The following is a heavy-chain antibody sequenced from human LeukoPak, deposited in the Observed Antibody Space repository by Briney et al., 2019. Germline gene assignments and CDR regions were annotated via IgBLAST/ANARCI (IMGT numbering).Heavy chain of an antibody. Sequence: SETLSLTCTVSGGSISSGSYYWSWIRQPAGKGLEWIGRIYTSGITSYNPSLKSRVTISVDTSKNQFSLKLSSVTAADTAVYYCARGRYYYVSGSYRLFDYWGQGTLVTVSS. CDR1: GGSISSGSYY. CDR2: IYTSGIT. J-gene: IGHJ4*02. D-gene: IGHD3-10*01. V-gene: IGHV4-61*02. CDR3: ARGRYYYVSGSYRLFDY.